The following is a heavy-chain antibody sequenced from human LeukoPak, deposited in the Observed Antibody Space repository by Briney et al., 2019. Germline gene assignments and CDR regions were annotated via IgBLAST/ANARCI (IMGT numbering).Heavy chain of an antibody. CDR1: GFTFSSYA. J-gene: IGHJ4*02. V-gene: IGHV3-30*01. CDR3: ARVGDSSGYYYFDY. Sequence: PGRSLRLSCAASGFTFSSYAMHWVRQAPGKGLEWVAVISYDGSNKYCADSVKGRFTISRDNSKNTLYLQMNSLRAEDTAVYYCARVGDSSGYYYFDYWGQGTLVTVSS. CDR2: ISYDGSNK. D-gene: IGHD3-22*01.